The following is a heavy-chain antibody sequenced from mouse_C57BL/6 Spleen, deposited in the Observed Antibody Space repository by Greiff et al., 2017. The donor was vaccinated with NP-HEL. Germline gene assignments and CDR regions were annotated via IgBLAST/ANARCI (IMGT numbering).Heavy chain of an antibody. J-gene: IGHJ4*01. V-gene: IGHV1-52*01. CDR2: IDPSDSET. D-gene: IGHD1-1*01. CDR1: GYTFTSYW. CDR3: ARGYYGSSYDYYAMDY. Sequence: QVQLQQPGAELVRPGSSVKLSCKASGYTFTSYWMHWVKQRPIQGLEWIGNIDPSDSETHYNQKFKDKATLTVDKSSSTAYMQLSSLTSEDSAVYYCARGYYGSSYDYYAMDYWGQGTSVTVSS.